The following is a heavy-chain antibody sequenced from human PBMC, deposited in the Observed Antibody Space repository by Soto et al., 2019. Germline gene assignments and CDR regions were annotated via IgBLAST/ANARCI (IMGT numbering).Heavy chain of an antibody. Sequence: NPSETMDLTSTVSGGSISSSSYYWGWIRQPPGKGLEWIGSIYYSGSTYYNPSLKSRVTISVDTSKNQFSLKLSSVTAADTAVYYCARLVVATIWGDYYYYMDVWGKGTTVTVSS. CDR1: GGSISSSSYY. CDR2: IYYSGST. D-gene: IGHD5-12*01. J-gene: IGHJ6*03. V-gene: IGHV4-39*01. CDR3: ARLVVATIWGDYYYYMDV.